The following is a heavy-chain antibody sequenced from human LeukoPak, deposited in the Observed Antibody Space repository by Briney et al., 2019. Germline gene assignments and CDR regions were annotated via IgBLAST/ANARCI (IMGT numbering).Heavy chain of an antibody. CDR3: ARGAMVRGVIDY. CDR2: IYYSGST. V-gene: IGHV4-39*07. D-gene: IGHD3-10*01. CDR1: GGSISSTNYY. Sequence: SETLSLTCTVSGGSISSTNYYWGWIRQPPGKGLEWIGSIYYSGSTYYNPSLKSRVTISVDTSKNQFSLKLSSVTAADTAVYYCARGAMVRGVIDYWGQGTLVTVSS. J-gene: IGHJ4*02.